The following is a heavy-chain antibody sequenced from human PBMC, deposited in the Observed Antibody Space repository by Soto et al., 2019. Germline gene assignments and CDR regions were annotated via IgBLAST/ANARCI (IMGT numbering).Heavy chain of an antibody. V-gene: IGHV3-23*01. CDR2: ISNSGNKA. CDR3: AKVQITSQKIPVAGQDSYYCYMDV. Sequence: GGSLRLSCAASGFTFSSYAMTWVRQAPGKGLEWVSGISNSGNKAFHADSVKGRLTISRDNSKNTLYLQMNSLIAEDTAVYYCAKVQITSQKIPVAGQDSYYCYMDVWGRGTAVTVSS. D-gene: IGHD6-19*01. J-gene: IGHJ6*03. CDR1: GFTFSSYA.